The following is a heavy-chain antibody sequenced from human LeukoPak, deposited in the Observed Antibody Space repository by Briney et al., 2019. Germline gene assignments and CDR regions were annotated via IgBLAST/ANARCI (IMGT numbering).Heavy chain of an antibody. J-gene: IGHJ3*02. D-gene: IGHD3-22*01. CDR3: ARSYYYDSSDLRGAFDI. CDR2: IYYSGST. Sequence: SETLSLTCTVSGGSISSYYWSWIRQPPGKGLEWIGSIYYSGSTYYNPSLNSRVTISVDTSKNHFSLKLSSVTAADTAVYYCARSYYYDSSDLRGAFDIWGQGTMVTVSS. V-gene: IGHV4-59*05. CDR1: GGSISSYY.